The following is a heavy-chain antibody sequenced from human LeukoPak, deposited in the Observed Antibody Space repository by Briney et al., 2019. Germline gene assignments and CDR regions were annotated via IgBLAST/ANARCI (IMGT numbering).Heavy chain of an antibody. CDR2: IWYDGSNK. J-gene: IGHJ4*02. V-gene: IGHV3-33*01. CDR1: GFTFSSYG. CDR3: ARDPPYYDSSGLLDY. Sequence: GGSLRLSCAASGFTFSSYGMHWVRQAPGKGLEWVAVIWYDGSNKYYADSVKGRFTISRDNSKNTLYLQMNSLRAEDTAVYYCARDPPYYDSSGLLDYWGQGTLVTVSS. D-gene: IGHD3-22*01.